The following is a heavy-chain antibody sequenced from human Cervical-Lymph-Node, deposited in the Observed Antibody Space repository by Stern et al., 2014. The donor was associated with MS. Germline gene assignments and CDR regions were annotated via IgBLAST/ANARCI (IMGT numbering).Heavy chain of an antibody. CDR3: ARDPGGYFHGMDV. CDR1: GYTFSTYG. CDR2: ISGHNGNT. Sequence: QLVQSGAEVKKPGASVKVSCKPSGYTFSTYGITWVRQAPGQGPEWMGWISGHNGNTNFAERFQGRLTMTTDTSTRTAYMELRSLRYDDTAVYFCARDPGGYFHGMDVWGQGTTVTVSS. J-gene: IGHJ6*02. D-gene: IGHD3-10*01. V-gene: IGHV1-18*01.